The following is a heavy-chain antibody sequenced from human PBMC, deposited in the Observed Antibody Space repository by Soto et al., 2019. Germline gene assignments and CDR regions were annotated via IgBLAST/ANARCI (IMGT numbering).Heavy chain of an antibody. D-gene: IGHD2-8*02. CDR3: ARQVTGLMGYAYDV. CDR2: IFDSGTT. CDR1: GGSISSDDYS. V-gene: IGHV4-30-2*01. J-gene: IGHJ3*01. Sequence: SETLSLTCTVSGGSISSDDYSWTWIRQPPGKGLEWIGHIFDSGTTHYNPSLKSRVTMSVDRSNNKFSLKLTSVTAADTAVYYCARQVTGLMGYAYDVWGQGTMVTVSS.